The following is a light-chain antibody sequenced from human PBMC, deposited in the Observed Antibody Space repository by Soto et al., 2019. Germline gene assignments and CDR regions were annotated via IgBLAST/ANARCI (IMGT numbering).Light chain of an antibody. V-gene: IGKV3-11*01. CDR2: DAS. CDR1: QSVRSY. Sequence: ESVLTQSPATLSLSPGERATLSCRASQSVRSYLAWYQQKPGQAPRLLIYDASTRAPGIPARFSGSGSGTDFTLTISSLEPDDFAVYYCQQRSSWPRITFGQGTRLEIK. J-gene: IGKJ5*01. CDR3: QQRSSWPRIT.